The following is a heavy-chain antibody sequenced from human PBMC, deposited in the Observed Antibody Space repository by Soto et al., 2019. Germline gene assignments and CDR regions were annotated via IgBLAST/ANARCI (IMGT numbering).Heavy chain of an antibody. CDR3: AKDGAPYVYDC. J-gene: IGHJ4*02. Sequence: GGSLRLSCAASGFTFSSYAMSGVRQAPGKGLEWVSAISGSGGSTYYADTVKGRFTISRDNSKNTLYLQMNSLRAEDTAVYYCAKDGAPYVYDCWGQGTLVTVSS. CDR1: GFTFSSYA. CDR2: ISGSGGST. D-gene: IGHD3-16*01. V-gene: IGHV3-23*01.